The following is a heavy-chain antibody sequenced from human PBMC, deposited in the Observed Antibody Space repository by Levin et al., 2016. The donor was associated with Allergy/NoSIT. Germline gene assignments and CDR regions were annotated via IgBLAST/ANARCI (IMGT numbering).Heavy chain of an antibody. D-gene: IGHD3-10*02. V-gene: IGHV4-4*09. Sequence: SETLSLTCTVSGGSINDYYWTWIRQPPGQGLEFIGYIFSTGSTNYNSSFGSRISMSVDKSKSQFSLNLASLTAADTAIYYCARQPGPDVVRGRGPTRSPYFDIWGRGVLVTVSS. CDR1: GGSINDYY. CDR2: IFSTGST. J-gene: IGHJ4*02. CDR3: ARQPGPDVVRGRGPTRSPYFDI.